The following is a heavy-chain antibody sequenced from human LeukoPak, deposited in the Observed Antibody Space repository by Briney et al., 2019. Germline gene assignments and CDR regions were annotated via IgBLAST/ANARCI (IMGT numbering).Heavy chain of an antibody. CDR2: INPSGGST. D-gene: IGHD1-1*01. CDR3: ARDRGTTGTTGVYFDY. J-gene: IGHJ4*02. Sequence: ASVKVSCKASGYTFTSYYMHWVRQAPGQGLEWMGIINPSGGSTSYAQKFQGRVTMTRDTSTSTVYTELSSLRSEDTAVYYCARDRGTTGTTGVYFDYWGQGTLVTVSS. V-gene: IGHV1-46*01. CDR1: GYTFTSYY.